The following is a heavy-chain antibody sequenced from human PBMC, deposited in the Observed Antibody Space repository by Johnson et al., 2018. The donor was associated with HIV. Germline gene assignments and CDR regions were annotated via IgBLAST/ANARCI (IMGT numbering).Heavy chain of an antibody. J-gene: IGHJ3*02. Sequence: QVQLVESGGGVVQPGVSLRLSCVASGFTFSSYGMHWVRQAPGKGLEWVAFIRYDGSNKYYTDSVKGQFTISRDNSKNTLYLQMNSLRAEDTAVYYCAKDKGVWGFDAFDIWGQGTMVTVSS. CDR2: IRYDGSNK. D-gene: IGHD3-16*01. CDR1: GFTFSSYG. CDR3: AKDKGVWGFDAFDI. V-gene: IGHV3-30*02.